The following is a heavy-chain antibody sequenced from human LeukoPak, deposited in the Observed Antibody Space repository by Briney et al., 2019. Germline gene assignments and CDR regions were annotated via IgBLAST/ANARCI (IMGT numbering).Heavy chain of an antibody. CDR3: ARNMVRGRYFQH. CDR2: INHSGST. V-gene: IGHV4-34*01. D-gene: IGHD3-10*01. Sequence: SGTLSLTCAVYGGSFSGYYWSWIRQPPGKGLEWIGEINHSGSTNYNPSLKSRVTISVDTSKNHFSLKLSSVTAADTAVYYCARNMVRGRYFQHWGQGTLVTVSS. CDR1: GGSFSGYY. J-gene: IGHJ1*01.